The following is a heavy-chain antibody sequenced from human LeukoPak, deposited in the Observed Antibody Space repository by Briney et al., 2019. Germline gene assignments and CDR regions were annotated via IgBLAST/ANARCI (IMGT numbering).Heavy chain of an antibody. V-gene: IGHV4-31*03. J-gene: IGHJ4*02. CDR1: GGSISSGGYY. CDR2: IYYSGST. CDR3: GGGGEATISFDY. D-gene: IGHD5-12*01. Sequence: SQTLSLTCTVSGGSISSGGYYWSWIRQHPGKGLEWIGYIYYSGSTYYNPSLKSRVTISVDASKNQFSLKLSSVTAADTAVYYCGGGGEATISFDYWGQGTLVTVSS.